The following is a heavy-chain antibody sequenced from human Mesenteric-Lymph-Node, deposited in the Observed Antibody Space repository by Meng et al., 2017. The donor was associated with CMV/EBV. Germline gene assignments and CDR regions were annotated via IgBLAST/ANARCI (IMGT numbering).Heavy chain of an antibody. Sequence: GSLRLSCTVSGGSISSSSYYWGWIRQPPGKGLEWIGSIYYSGSTYYNTSLKSRVTISVDTTKNQFSLKLSSVTAADTAVYYCARQGAYYDTSGYTLDYWGQGTLVTVSS. CDR1: GGSISSSSYY. J-gene: IGHJ4*02. D-gene: IGHD3-22*01. V-gene: IGHV4-39*01. CDR2: IYYSGST. CDR3: ARQGAYYDTSGYTLDY.